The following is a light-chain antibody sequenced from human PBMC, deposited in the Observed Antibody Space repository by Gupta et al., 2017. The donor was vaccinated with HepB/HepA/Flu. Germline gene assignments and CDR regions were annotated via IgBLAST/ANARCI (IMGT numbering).Light chain of an antibody. Sequence: DIQMTQSPSSLSASVGDRVTINCRASQGISNYLAWFQQKPGKAPKSLLYAASSLQSGVPSKISGSGSWTDITLTISSMPPEDFATSCCRQADSYPVTFGQGTRLEIK. CDR2: AAS. CDR1: QGISNY. CDR3: RQADSYPVT. J-gene: IGKJ1*01. V-gene: IGKV1-16*02.